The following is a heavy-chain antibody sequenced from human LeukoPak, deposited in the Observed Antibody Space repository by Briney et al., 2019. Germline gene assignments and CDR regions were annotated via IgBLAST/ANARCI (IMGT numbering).Heavy chain of an antibody. D-gene: IGHD6-13*01. CDR2: IIPIFSTA. CDR3: ARDRVAAAGTNWFDP. J-gene: IGHJ5*02. V-gene: IGHV1-69*13. Sequence: SVKVSCKASGGTFSSYAISWVRQAPGQGLEWMGGIIPIFSTANYAQKFQGRVTITADESTSTAYMELSSLRSEDTAVYYCARDRVAAAGTNWFDPWGQGTLVTVSS. CDR1: GGTFSSYA.